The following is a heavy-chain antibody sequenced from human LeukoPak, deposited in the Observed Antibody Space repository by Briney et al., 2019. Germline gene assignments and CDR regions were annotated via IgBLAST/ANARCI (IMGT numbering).Heavy chain of an antibody. Sequence: GGSLRLSCVASGFTFGNYWMTWVRQAPGKGLEWLSTITVGGDDTYYADSVKGRFTISRDNSKNTLYLQMNSLRAEDTAVYYCARGALRFLVWLPNWFDPWGQGTLVTVSS. D-gene: IGHD3-3*01. CDR1: GFTFGNYW. CDR2: ITVGGDDT. V-gene: IGHV3-23*01. CDR3: ARGALRFLVWLPNWFDP. J-gene: IGHJ5*02.